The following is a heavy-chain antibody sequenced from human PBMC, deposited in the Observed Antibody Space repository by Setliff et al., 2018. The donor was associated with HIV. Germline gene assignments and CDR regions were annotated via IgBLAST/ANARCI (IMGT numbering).Heavy chain of an antibody. J-gene: IGHJ5*01. CDR3: ARGYSSSWYDS. D-gene: IGHD6-13*01. CDR1: GDSISSSYY. V-gene: IGHV4-4*08. CDR2: LYTSGST. Sequence: PSETLSLTCTVSGDSISSSYYWTWIRQPPGKGLEWIGYLYTSGSTNYNPSLKKRVTISVDTSKNQFSLRLSSVTAADTAVYYCARGYSSSWYDSWGQGTLVTVSS.